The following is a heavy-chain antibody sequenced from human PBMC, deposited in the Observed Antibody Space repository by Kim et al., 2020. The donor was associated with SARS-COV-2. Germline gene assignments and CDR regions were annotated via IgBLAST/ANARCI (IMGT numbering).Heavy chain of an antibody. CDR1: GGSFSGYY. V-gene: IGHV4-34*01. J-gene: IGHJ5*02. CDR2: INHSGST. Sequence: SETLSLTCAVYGGSFSGYYWSWIRQPPGKGLEWIGEINHSGSTNYNPSLKSRVTISVDTSKNQFSLKLSSVTAADTAVYYCARSIVVVPAAMYWFDPWG. D-gene: IGHD2-2*01. CDR3: ARSIVVVPAAMYWFDP.